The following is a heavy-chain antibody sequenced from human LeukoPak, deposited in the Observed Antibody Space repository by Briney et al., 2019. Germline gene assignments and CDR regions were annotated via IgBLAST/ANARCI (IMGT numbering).Heavy chain of an antibody. CDR3: ARDRTQNPKYYFDY. CDR2: ISSSSSYI. Sequence: GGSLRLSCAASGFTFSSYSMNWVRQAPGKGLEWVSSISSSSSYIYYADSVKGRFTISRDNAKNSLYLQMYSLRAEDTAVYYCARDRTQNPKYYFDYWGQGTLVTVSS. J-gene: IGHJ4*02. V-gene: IGHV3-21*01. CDR1: GFTFSSYS.